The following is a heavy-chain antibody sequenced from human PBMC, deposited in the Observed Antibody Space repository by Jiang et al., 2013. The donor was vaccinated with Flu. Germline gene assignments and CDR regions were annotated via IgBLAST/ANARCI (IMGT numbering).Heavy chain of an antibody. Sequence: AEVKKPGESLKISCKASGYIFTTQWIGWVRQMPGKGLEWMGIIFPGDSDTRYSLSFQGQVTISADKSINTAYLQWSSLKASDTAIYYCARGTPVAYTNYYFYAMDVWGQGTTV. V-gene: IGHV5-51*01. CDR1: GYIFTTQW. CDR2: IFPGDSDT. J-gene: IGHJ6*02. D-gene: IGHD2-2*02. CDR3: ARGTPVAYTNYYFYAMDV.